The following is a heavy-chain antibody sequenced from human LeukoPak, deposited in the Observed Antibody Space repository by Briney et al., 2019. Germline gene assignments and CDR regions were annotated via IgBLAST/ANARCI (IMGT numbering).Heavy chain of an antibody. CDR3: ARVRVGTTHFDY. J-gene: IGHJ4*02. Sequence: GGSLRLSCAASGFTFGSYSMNWVRQAPGKGLEWVSSISSSSNYIYYPDSVKGRFTISRDNAKNSLYLQMNSLRAEDTAVYYCARVRVGTTHFDYWGQGTLVTVSS. CDR2: ISSSSNYI. CDR1: GFTFGSYS. V-gene: IGHV3-21*01. D-gene: IGHD1-1*01.